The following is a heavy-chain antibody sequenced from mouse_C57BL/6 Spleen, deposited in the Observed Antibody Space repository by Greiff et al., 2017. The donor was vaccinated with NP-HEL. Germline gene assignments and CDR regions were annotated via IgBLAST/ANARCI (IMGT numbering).Heavy chain of an antibody. J-gene: IGHJ3*01. Sequence: VKLQQPGAELVRPGTSVKLSCKASGYTFTSYWMHWVKQRPGQGLEWIGVIDPSDSYTNYNQKFKGKATLTVDTSSSTAYMQLSSLTSEDSAVYYCARGDSNYGGSGGFAYWGQGTLVTVSA. CDR1: GYTFTSYW. CDR2: IDPSDSYT. D-gene: IGHD2-5*01. V-gene: IGHV1-59*01. CDR3: ARGDSNYGGSGGFAY.